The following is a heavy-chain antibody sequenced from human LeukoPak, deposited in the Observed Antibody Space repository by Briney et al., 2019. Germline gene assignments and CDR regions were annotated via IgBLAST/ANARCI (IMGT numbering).Heavy chain of an antibody. D-gene: IGHD2-2*03. CDR1: GGTSSSCA. CDR2: IIPIFGTA. Sequence: SVKVSCKASGGTSSSCAISWVRQAPGQGLEWMGGIIPIFGTANYAQKFQGRVTITADESTSTAYMELSSLRSEDTAVYYCAKDGSWIFHNWFDPWGQGTLVTVSS. V-gene: IGHV1-69*13. J-gene: IGHJ5*02. CDR3: AKDGSWIFHNWFDP.